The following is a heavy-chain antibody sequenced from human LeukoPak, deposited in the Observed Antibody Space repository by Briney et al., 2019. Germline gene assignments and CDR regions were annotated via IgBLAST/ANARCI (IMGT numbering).Heavy chain of an antibody. D-gene: IGHD2-2*01. J-gene: IGHJ6*03. V-gene: IGHV4-34*01. CDR2: TNLGEST. Sequence: SETLSLTCAVYGGSFRGSSWSWFRQPPGKGLGWVGETNLGESTNYNPSLKSRVTISVDTSKNQFSLKLSSVTAADTAVYYCARASPLGPAATYYYYYYMDVWGKGTTVTVSS. CDR3: ARASPLGPAATYYYYYYMDV. CDR1: GGSFRGSS.